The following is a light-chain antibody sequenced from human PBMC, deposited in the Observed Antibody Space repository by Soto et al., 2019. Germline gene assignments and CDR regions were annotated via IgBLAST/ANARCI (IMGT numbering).Light chain of an antibody. CDR3: QQRNNWPPSIT. J-gene: IGKJ5*01. CDR1: QSVSSN. CDR2: GAS. Sequence: EIVMTQSPATLSVSPGERATLSCRASQSVSSNLAWYQQKPGQAPRLLIYGASTRATSFPARFSGSGSGTDFTLTISSLEPEDFAVYYCQQRNNWPPSITFGPGTRLEIK. V-gene: IGKV3-15*01.